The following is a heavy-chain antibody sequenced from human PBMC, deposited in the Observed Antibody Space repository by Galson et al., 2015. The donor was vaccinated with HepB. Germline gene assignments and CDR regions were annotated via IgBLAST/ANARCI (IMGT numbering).Heavy chain of an antibody. J-gene: IGHJ3*02. Sequence: SLRLSCAASGFTFSSYAMSWVRQAPGKGLEWVSAICGIVGTTYYADSVKGRFTITRDESKNTLYLQMNSLRAEDTAVYYCAIIPLYSGHVERENDAFDIWGQGTMVTVSS. CDR3: AIIPLYSGHVERENDAFDI. CDR2: ICGIVGTT. D-gene: IGHD5-12*01. V-gene: IGHV3-23*01. CDR1: GFTFSSYA.